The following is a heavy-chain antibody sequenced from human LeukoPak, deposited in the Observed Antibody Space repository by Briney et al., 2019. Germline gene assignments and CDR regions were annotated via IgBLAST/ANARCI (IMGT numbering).Heavy chain of an antibody. CDR2: IYTSGST. V-gene: IGHV4-4*07. Sequence: SETLSLTCPVSGGSISSYYWSWIRQPAGKGLEWMGRIYTSGSTNYNPSLKSRVTMSVDTSKNQFSLKLTSVTAADTAVYYCARGRYGSGSYYKSWFDPWGQGTLVTVSS. CDR1: GGSISSYY. D-gene: IGHD3-10*01. J-gene: IGHJ5*02. CDR3: ARGRYGSGSYYKSWFDP.